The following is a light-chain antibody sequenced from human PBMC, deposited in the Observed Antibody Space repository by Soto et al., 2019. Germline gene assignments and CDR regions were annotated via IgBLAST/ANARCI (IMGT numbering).Light chain of an antibody. CDR3: QQYYSYWT. CDR2: DAS. J-gene: IGKJ1*01. CDR1: QNVNNW. Sequence: DIQMTQSPSTLSASVGDRATITCRASQNVNNWLAWYQQKSGKAPHLLIYDASSLQSGVPSRFSGSGSGTEFALTISSLQPDDFATYYCQQYYSYWTFGQGTKVDIK. V-gene: IGKV1-5*01.